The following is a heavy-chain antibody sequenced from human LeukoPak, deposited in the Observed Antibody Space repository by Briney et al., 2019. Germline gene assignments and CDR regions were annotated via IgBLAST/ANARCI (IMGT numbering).Heavy chain of an antibody. CDR2: IIPIFDTA. CDR1: GGTFSSYA. CDR3: ARDLGDGYVDDY. V-gene: IGHV1-69*13. D-gene: IGHD5-24*01. J-gene: IGHJ4*02. Sequence: ASVKVSCKASGGTFSSYAISWVRQAPGQGLEWMGGIIPIFDTANYAQKFQGRVTITADESTSTAYMELSSLRSEDTAVYYCARDLGDGYVDDYWGQGTLVTVSS.